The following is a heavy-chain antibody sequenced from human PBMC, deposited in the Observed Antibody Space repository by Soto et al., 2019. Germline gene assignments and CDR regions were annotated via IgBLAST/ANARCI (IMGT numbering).Heavy chain of an antibody. Sequence: PSQTLSLTCAISGDSVSSNSTAWNWIRQSPSRGLEWLGRTYYRSKWYNDYAVSVKSRITINPDTSKNQFSLQLNSVTPEDTAVYYCAREVDDILTAAPWAFDNWGQGTLLTVSS. CDR2: TYYRSKWYN. CDR3: AREVDDILTAAPWAFDN. J-gene: IGHJ4*02. V-gene: IGHV6-1*01. D-gene: IGHD3-9*01. CDR1: GDSVSSNSTA.